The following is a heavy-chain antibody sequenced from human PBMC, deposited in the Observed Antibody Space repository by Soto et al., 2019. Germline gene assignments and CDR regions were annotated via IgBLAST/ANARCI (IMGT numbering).Heavy chain of an antibody. J-gene: IGHJ6*02. D-gene: IGHD3-3*01. V-gene: IGHV1-69*13. CDR2: IIPIFGTA. Sequence: SVKLSCKASGGTFSSYAISWVRQAPGQGLEWMGGIIPIFGTANYAQKFQGRVTITADESTSTAYMELSSLRSEDTAVYYCARDYDFWSGYYTLSYGMDVWGQGTTVTVSS. CDR3: ARDYDFWSGYYTLSYGMDV. CDR1: GGTFSSYA.